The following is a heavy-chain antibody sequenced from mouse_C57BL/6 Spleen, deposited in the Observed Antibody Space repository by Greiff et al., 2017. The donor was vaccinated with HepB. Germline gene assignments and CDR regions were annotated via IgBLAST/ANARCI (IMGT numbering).Heavy chain of an antibody. Sequence: EVHLVESGGGLVKPGGSLKLSCAASGFTFSDYGMHWVRQAPEKGLEWVAYISSGSSTIYYADTVKGRFTISRDNAKNTLFLQMTSLRSEDTAMYYCARKDSSGYVGYFDYWGQGTTLTVSS. D-gene: IGHD3-2*02. CDR1: GFTFSDYG. V-gene: IGHV5-17*01. CDR2: ISSGSSTI. J-gene: IGHJ2*01. CDR3: ARKDSSGYVGYFDY.